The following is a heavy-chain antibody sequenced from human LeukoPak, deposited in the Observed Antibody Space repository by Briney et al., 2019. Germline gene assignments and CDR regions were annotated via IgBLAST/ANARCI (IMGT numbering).Heavy chain of an antibody. Sequence: GGSLRLSCAASGFTFSSYAMHWVRQAPGKGLEWVAVISYDGNTKFYADSVKGRFTISRDNSENTLYLQMNSLRAEDTAVYYCAKDHYCDSSGYYVDSAALGYWGQGTLVTVSS. V-gene: IGHV3-30*04. CDR2: ISYDGNTK. J-gene: IGHJ4*02. CDR1: GFTFSSYA. CDR3: AKDHYCDSSGYYVDSAALGY. D-gene: IGHD3-22*01.